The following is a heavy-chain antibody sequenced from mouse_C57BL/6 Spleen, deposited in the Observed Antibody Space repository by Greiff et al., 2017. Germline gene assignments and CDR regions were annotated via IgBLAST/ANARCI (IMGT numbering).Heavy chain of an antibody. CDR1: GYTFTSYW. Sequence: QVQLQQPGAELVKPGASVKMSCKASGYTFTSYWITWVKQRPGQGLEWIGDIYPGSGSTNYNEKFKSKATLAVDTSSSTAYMQLSSMTTEESAVYYCACIYYYGRSHFAYWGKGTLVTVSA. J-gene: IGHJ3*01. CDR2: IYPGSGST. CDR3: ACIYYYGRSHFAY. V-gene: IGHV1-55*01. D-gene: IGHD1-1*01.